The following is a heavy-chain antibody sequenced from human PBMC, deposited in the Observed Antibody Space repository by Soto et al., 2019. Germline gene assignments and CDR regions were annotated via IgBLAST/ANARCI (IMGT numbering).Heavy chain of an antibody. J-gene: IGHJ5*02. D-gene: IGHD4-17*01. CDR1: GFTFSSYG. Sequence: ASGGGVVQPGTSLRLSCAASGFTFSSYGMHWVRQAPGKGLEWVAVTSHDGSNKFYADSVKGRFSISRDDSKNTLFLQMNSLRTEDTAVYYCAKDRRDYGDSLVNNYFDPWGQGTLVTVSS. CDR3: AKDRRDYGDSLVNNYFDP. V-gene: IGHV3-30*18. CDR2: TSHDGSNK.